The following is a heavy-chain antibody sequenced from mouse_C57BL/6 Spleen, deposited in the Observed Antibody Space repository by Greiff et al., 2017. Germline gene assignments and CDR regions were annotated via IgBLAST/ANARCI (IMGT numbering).Heavy chain of an antibody. Sequence: VKLLESGPELVKPGASVKISCKASGYAFSSSWMNWVKQRPGKGLEWIGRIYPGDGDTNYNGKFKGKATLTADKSSSTAYMQLSSLTSEDSAVYFCARSRGYDYDFDYWGQGTTLTVSS. D-gene: IGHD2-4*01. CDR2: IYPGDGDT. J-gene: IGHJ2*01. V-gene: IGHV1-82*01. CDR3: ARSRGYDYDFDY. CDR1: GYAFSSSW.